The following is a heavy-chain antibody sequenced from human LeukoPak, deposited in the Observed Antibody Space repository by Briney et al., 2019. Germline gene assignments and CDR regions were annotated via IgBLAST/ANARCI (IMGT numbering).Heavy chain of an antibody. D-gene: IGHD3-10*01. Sequence: GESLQISGKGSGYSFTSYLIGGVRQMPGKGLEWMRIIYPGDSDTRYSPSFQGQVTISADKSISTAYLQWSSLKASDTAMYYCARLSPMAYRLDYWGQGTLVTVSS. CDR2: IYPGDSDT. J-gene: IGHJ4*02. V-gene: IGHV5-51*01. CDR3: ARLSPMAYRLDY. CDR1: GYSFTSYL.